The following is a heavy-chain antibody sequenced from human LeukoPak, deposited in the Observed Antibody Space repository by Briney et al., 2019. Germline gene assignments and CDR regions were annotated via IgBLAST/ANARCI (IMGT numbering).Heavy chain of an antibody. CDR1: GFTFSSYA. CDR2: ISGRGGST. D-gene: IGHD3-9*01. V-gene: IGHV3-23*01. J-gene: IGHJ4*02. Sequence: PGGSLRLSCAASGFTFSSYAMSWVRQAPGKGLEWVSAISGRGGSTYYADSEVGRFTISRDNSKNTLYLQMNSLRVEDTAVYYCARPTAYDILTGYLYYFDYWGQGTLVTVSS. CDR3: ARPTAYDILTGYLYYFDY.